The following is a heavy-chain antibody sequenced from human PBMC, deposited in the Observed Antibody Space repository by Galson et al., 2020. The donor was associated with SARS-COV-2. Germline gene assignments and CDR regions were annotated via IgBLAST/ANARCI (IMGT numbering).Heavy chain of an antibody. V-gene: IGHV3-48*03. J-gene: IGHJ6*03. D-gene: IGHD2-15*01. CDR1: EFTFSYYE. CDR3: ARIKAVSGMEYMDV. Sequence: GGSLRLSCVASEFTFSYYEMTWVRQAPGRGLEWIAYITSGTTIYYADSVRGRFTISRDNAKNSLYLEMSSLRAEDTAIYYCARIKAVSGMEYMDVWGKGATVTVSS. CDR2: ITSGTTI.